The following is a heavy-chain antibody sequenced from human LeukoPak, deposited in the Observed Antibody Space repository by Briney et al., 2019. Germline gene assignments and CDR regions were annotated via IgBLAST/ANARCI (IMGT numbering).Heavy chain of an antibody. CDR2: ISSSGSTI. D-gene: IGHD5-18*01. CDR1: GFTFSDYY. J-gene: IGHJ4*02. V-gene: IGHV3-11*01. CDR3: ARLDNYGYAVDY. Sequence: PGRSLRLSCAASGFTFSDYYMSWIRQAPGKGLEWVSYISSSGSTIYYADSVKGRFTISRDNAKNSLYLQMNSLRAEDTAVYYCARLDNYGYAVDYWGQGTLVTVSS.